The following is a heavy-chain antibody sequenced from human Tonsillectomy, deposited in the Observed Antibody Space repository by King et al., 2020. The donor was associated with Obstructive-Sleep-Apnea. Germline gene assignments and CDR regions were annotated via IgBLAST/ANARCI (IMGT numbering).Heavy chain of an antibody. D-gene: IGHD6-13*01. CDR3: AKECGVGTAAP. Sequence: VQLVESGGGVVQPGGSLRLSCAASGFTFSTYGIHWVRQAPGKGLEWVAVIRFDGRNKYYADSVEGRFTISRDNSKNTLYLQMNSLRGEDTAVYYCAKECGVGTAAPWGQGTLVTVSS. J-gene: IGHJ5*02. V-gene: IGHV3-30*02. CDR2: IRFDGRNK. CDR1: GFTFSTYG.